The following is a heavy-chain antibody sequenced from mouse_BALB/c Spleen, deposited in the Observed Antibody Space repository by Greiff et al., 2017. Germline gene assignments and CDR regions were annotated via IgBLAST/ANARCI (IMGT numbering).Heavy chain of an antibody. CDR1: GFNIKDTY. CDR2: IDPANGNT. Sequence: DVQLVESGAELVKPGASVKLSCTASGFNIKDTYMHWVKQRPEQGLEWIGRIDPANGNTKYDPKFQGKATITADTSSNTAYLQLSSLTSEDTAVYYCARAVVDYFDYWGQGTTLTVSS. J-gene: IGHJ2*01. CDR3: ARAVVDYFDY. V-gene: IGHV14-3*02. D-gene: IGHD1-1*01.